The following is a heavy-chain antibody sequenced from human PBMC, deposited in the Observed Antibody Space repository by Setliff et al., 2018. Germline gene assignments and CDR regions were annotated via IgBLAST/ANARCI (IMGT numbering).Heavy chain of an antibody. J-gene: IGHJ4*02. V-gene: IGHV4-34*01. CDR2: INHSGTT. Sequence: SETLSLTCAAYGGTFSDYYWTWIRQPPGKGLEWIGEINHSGTTNYHPSLRSRVTISVDTSKNQFSLKVTSVTAAVTSVYFCARGRNVAARLLDSWGQGTLVPSPQ. CDR1: GGTFSDYY. D-gene: IGHD6-6*01. CDR3: ARGRNVAARLLDS.